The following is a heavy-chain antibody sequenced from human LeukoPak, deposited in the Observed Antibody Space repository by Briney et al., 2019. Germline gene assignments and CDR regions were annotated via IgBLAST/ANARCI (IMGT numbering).Heavy chain of an antibody. V-gene: IGHV3-30*18. D-gene: IGHD5-12*01. J-gene: IGHJ4*02. Sequence: PGGSLRLSCAASGFTFSSYGMHWVRQAPGKGLEWVAVISYDGSNKYYADSVKGRFTISRDNSKNTLYLQMNSLRAEDTAVYYCAKERRGYSGYVDYWGQGTLVTVSS. CDR3: AKERRGYSGYVDY. CDR2: ISYDGSNK. CDR1: GFTFSSYG.